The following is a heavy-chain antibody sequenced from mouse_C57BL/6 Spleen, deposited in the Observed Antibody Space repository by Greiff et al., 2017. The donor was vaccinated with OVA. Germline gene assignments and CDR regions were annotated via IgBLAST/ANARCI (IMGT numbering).Heavy chain of an antibody. CDR1: GYTFTSYW. CDR3: ARAGPPYYGSSYVHWYFDV. D-gene: IGHD1-1*01. CDR2: INPSNGGT. Sequence: QVQLQQSGTELVKPGASVKLSCKASGYTFTSYWMHWVKQRPGQGLEWIGNINPSNGGTNYNEKFKSKATLSVDKSSSTAYMQLSSLTSEDSAVYYCARAGPPYYGSSYVHWYFDVWGTGTTVTVSS. V-gene: IGHV1-53*01. J-gene: IGHJ1*03.